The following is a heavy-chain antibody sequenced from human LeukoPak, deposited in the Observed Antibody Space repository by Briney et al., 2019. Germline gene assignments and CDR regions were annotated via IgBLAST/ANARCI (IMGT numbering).Heavy chain of an antibody. CDR3: ARDRGSSSSFDY. V-gene: IGHV4-30-4*08. CDR1: GGSISSGDYY. CDR2: IYYSGST. D-gene: IGHD6-6*01. J-gene: IGHJ4*02. Sequence: PSETLSLTCTVSGGSISSGDYYWSWTRQPPGKGLEWIGYIYYSGSTYYNPSLKSRVTISVDTSKNQFSLKLSSVTAADTAVYYCARDRGSSSSFDYWGQGTLVTVSS.